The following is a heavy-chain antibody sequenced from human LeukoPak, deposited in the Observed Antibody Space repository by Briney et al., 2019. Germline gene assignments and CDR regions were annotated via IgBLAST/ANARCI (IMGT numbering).Heavy chain of an antibody. V-gene: IGHV3-48*03. CDR2: ISSSGSTI. CDR3: ARGRPHLFRSGWSNKEGGIDY. Sequence: GGSLRLSCAASGFTFSSYEMNWVRQAPGKGLEWVSYISSSGSTIYYADSVKGRFTFSRDNAKNSLFLQMSSLRVEDTAVYYCARGRPHLFRSGWSNKEGGIDYWGQGTLVTVSS. J-gene: IGHJ4*02. D-gene: IGHD6-19*01. CDR1: GFTFSSYE.